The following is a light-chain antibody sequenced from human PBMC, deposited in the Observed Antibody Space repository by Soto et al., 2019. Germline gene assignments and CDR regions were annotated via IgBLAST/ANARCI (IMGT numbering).Light chain of an antibody. J-gene: IGKJ1*01. V-gene: IGKV3-11*01. Sequence: TQSPATLSVSPGEGATLSCRASQSISSSLAWFQQKPGQAPRILIYDASNRATGIPARFSGSGSGTDFTLTISSLEPEDFAVYYCHQRQSWPRTFGQGTKVDIK. CDR2: DAS. CDR3: HQRQSWPRT. CDR1: QSISSS.